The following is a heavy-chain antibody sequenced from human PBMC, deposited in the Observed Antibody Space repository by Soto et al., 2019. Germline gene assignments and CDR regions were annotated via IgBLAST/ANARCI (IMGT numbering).Heavy chain of an antibody. D-gene: IGHD1-1*01. V-gene: IGHV3-74*01. CDR3: ATGPTPAFAF. CDR1: GFTFSTYC. CDR2: IHSPSITT. J-gene: IGHJ3*01. Sequence: GGPLRLSCAASGFTFSTYCMPWVRQAPGKLLVWVSRIHSPSITTLYADSVSGRFTISRDNAKNTVFLQMNSLRAEDTAVYYCATGPTPAFAFWGRGTVVTVSS.